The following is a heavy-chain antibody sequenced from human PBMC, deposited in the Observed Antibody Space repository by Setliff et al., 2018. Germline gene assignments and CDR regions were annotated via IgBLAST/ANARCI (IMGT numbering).Heavy chain of an antibody. CDR2: MNPNSGNT. J-gene: IGHJ6*03. CDR3: ARGGDTAMVNPDYYYYYYMDV. D-gene: IGHD5-18*01. CDR1: GYTFTGYY. V-gene: IGHV1-8*02. Sequence: ASVKVSCKASGYTFTGYYMHWVRQAPGQGLEWMGWMNPNSGNTGYAQKFQGRVTMTRNTSISTAYMELSSLRSEDTAVYYCARGGDTAMVNPDYYYYYYMDVWGKGTTVTVSS.